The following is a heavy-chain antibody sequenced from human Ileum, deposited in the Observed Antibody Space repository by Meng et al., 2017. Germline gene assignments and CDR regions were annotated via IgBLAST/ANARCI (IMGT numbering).Heavy chain of an antibody. J-gene: IGHJ4*02. D-gene: IGHD1-26*01. Sequence: QVQLQESGPGRVMPSETLSLICTVSVGSVSRAGYQWGWIRQPPGKGLEWIGYASTNYNPSLKSRVTISLDTSRNQFSLSLSSVTAADTAVYYCARDHMGSLGYWGQGILVTVSS. CDR1: VGSVSRAGYQ. CDR3: ARDHMGSLGY. V-gene: IGHV4-61*08. CDR2: AST.